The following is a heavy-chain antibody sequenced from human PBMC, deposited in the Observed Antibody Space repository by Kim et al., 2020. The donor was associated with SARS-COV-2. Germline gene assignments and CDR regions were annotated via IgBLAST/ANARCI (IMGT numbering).Heavy chain of an antibody. Sequence: DAGKGRFTISRDNSKNTLYVQMSSLRADDTAVYYCAKDRTMGALDDAFDIWGQGTMVTVSS. V-gene: IGHV3-23*01. J-gene: IGHJ3*02. D-gene: IGHD3-16*01. CDR3: AKDRTMGALDDAFDI.